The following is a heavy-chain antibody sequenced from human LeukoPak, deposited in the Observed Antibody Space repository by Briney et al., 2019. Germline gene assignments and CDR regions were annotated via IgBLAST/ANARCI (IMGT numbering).Heavy chain of an antibody. CDR2: INPSGGST. J-gene: IGHJ4*02. CDR1: GYTFTSYY. Sequence: ASVKVSCKASGYTFTSYYMHWVRQAPGQGLEWMGIINPSGGSTSYAQKFQGRVAMTRDTSTSTVYVELSSLRSEDTAVYYCASRGYSGYAVFDYWGQGTLVTVSS. CDR3: ASRGYSGYAVFDY. V-gene: IGHV1-46*01. D-gene: IGHD5-12*01.